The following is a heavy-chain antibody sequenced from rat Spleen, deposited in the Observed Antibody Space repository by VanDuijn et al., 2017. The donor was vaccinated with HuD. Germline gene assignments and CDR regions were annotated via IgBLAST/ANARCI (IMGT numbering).Heavy chain of an antibody. CDR1: GFTFSDYY. CDR3: ARITMMVVTLFDY. Sequence: EVQLVESGGGLVQPGRSMKLSCAASGFTFSDYYMAWVRQAPTKGLEWVATISTSGGSTYYRDSVKGRFTVSRDNAKSTLYLQLDSLRSEDTATYYCARITMMVVTLFDYWGQGVMVTVSS. V-gene: IGHV5-25*01. J-gene: IGHJ2*01. D-gene: IGHD1-12*02. CDR2: ISTSGGST.